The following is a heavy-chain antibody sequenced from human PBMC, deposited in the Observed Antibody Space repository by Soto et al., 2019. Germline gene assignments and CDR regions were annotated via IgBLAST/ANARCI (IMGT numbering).Heavy chain of an antibody. CDR2: VTDGGTT. Sequence: EVQLVESGGGLVKPGGSLRLSCVASGFTFSTAWMGWVRQAPGKGLEWVGHVTDGGTTYYGAPVKGILTISRDNSKNTLYLQMNSLRAEDTAVYYCAKLVQRGHPNKYYYDSSGYYRDYWGQGTLVTVSS. CDR3: AKLVQRGHPNKYYYDSSGYYRDY. D-gene: IGHD3-22*01. J-gene: IGHJ4*02. V-gene: IGHV3-15*01. CDR1: GFTFSTAW.